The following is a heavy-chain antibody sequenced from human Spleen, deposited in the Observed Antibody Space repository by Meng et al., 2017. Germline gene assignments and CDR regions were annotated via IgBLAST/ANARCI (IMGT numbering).Heavy chain of an antibody. CDR2: ISWDGGTT. Sequence: LSLTCAASGFTFEDYMMHWVRQVPGKGLEWVSLISWDGGTTYYADSVKGRFTISRDNSKTSLFLQMNSLRTEDTALYYCAKGSNGGSLDYWGQGTLVTVSS. CDR1: GFTFEDYM. J-gene: IGHJ4*02. CDR3: AKGSNGGSLDY. V-gene: IGHV3-43*01. D-gene: IGHD2-8*01.